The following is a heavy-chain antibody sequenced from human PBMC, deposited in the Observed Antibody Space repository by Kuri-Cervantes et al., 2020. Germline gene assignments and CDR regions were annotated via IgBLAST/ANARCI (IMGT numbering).Heavy chain of an antibody. Sequence: ASVKVSCKASGYAFINHGITWVRQAPGQGLEWMGWISIYNGHTNYAQKFQDRVTMTTDTSTSTAYMELTSLTSDDTAVYYCARETPQYCSSTSCYYWDYWGQGTLVTVSS. J-gene: IGHJ4*02. CDR3: ARETPQYCSSTSCYYWDY. V-gene: IGHV1-18*01. CDR2: ISIYNGHT. D-gene: IGHD2-2*01. CDR1: GYAFINHG.